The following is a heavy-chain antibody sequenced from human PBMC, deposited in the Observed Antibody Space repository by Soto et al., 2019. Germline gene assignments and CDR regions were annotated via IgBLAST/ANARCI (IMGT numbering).Heavy chain of an antibody. CDR1: GGSISSYY. CDR2: IFYFGST. V-gene: IGHV4-59*08. CDR3: ARHSPDFEWLSQFDY. J-gene: IGHJ4*02. D-gene: IGHD3-9*01. Sequence: SETLSLTCTVSGGSISSYYWSWIRQTPGKGLEWIGYIFYFGSTNYNPSLKSRVTLSIDTSKNQLSLKLSSVTAADTAVYYSARHSPDFEWLSQFDYWGQGTLVTGS.